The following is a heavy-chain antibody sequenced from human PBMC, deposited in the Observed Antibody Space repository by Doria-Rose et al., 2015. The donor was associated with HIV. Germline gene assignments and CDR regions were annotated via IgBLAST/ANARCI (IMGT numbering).Heavy chain of an antibody. CDR3: ARVGWELLYFFDY. Sequence: VQLVHSGGGLVQPGRSLRLSCTASGYTFGDHAMSWFRQASGKGLEWIGFIRSKAYGGTKEYAASVKGRVTISRDDSKSIAYLQLNSLKTEDTAVYFCARVGWELLYFFDYWGQGTRGNGSS. D-gene: IGHD1-26*01. CDR2: IRSKAYGGTK. V-gene: IGHV3-49*03. J-gene: IGHJ4*02. CDR1: GYTFGDHA.